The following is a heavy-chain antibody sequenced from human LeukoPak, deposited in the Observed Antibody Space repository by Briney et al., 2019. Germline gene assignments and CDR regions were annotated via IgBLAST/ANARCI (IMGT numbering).Heavy chain of an antibody. CDR2: IYYSGNS. CDR1: GGSITSYY. CDR3: ARPLNDAFDI. V-gene: IGHV4-59*08. Sequence: SETLSLTCTISGGSITSYYWSWIRQPPGKGLECIGSIYYSGNSNYNPSLKSRVTMSVDTSKSQFSLKLTSVTATDTAVYYCARPLNDAFDIWGQGTMVTVSS. J-gene: IGHJ3*02.